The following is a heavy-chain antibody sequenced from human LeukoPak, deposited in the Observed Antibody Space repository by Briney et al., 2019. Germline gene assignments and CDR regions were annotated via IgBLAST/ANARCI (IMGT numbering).Heavy chain of an antibody. Sequence: GESLKISCKGSGYSFTSYWIGWMGQMPGKGLEWMGIIYPGDSDTRYSPSFQGQVTISADKSISTAYLQWSSLKASDTAMYYCARLQSCSGGSCYSFDYWGQGTLVTVSS. V-gene: IGHV5-51*01. CDR3: ARLQSCSGGSCYSFDY. D-gene: IGHD2-15*01. J-gene: IGHJ4*02. CDR2: IYPGDSDT. CDR1: GYSFTSYW.